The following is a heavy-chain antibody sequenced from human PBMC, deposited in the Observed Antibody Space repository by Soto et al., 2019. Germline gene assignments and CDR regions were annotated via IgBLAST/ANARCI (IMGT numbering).Heavy chain of an antibody. CDR3: ARDVLSLWQELGSGSYAFDI. CDR2: INAGNGNT. J-gene: IGHJ3*02. V-gene: IGHV1-3*01. Sequence: GASVKVSCNASGYTFTSYAMNWVRQAPGQRLEWMGWINAGNGNTKYSQKFQGRVTITRDTSASTAYMELSSLRSEDTAVYYCARDVLSLWQELGSGSYAFDIWGQGTMVTVSS. CDR1: GYTFTSYA. D-gene: IGHD3-10*01.